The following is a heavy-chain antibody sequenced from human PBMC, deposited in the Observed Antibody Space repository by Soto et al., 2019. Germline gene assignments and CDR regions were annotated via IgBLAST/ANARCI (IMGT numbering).Heavy chain of an antibody. CDR2: IYQSGST. CDR3: ASEKLQYHQGPPDDAFDV. V-gene: IGHV4-4*02. D-gene: IGHD4-4*01. CDR1: GGSISSSKW. J-gene: IGHJ6*02. Sequence: QVQLQESGPGLVKPSGTLSLTCAVSGGSISSSKWWSWVRQPPGKGLEWIGEIYQSGSTNYNPSLKSRVTISLDESMNQLSLELNTVTAADTAVYYCASEKLQYHQGPPDDAFDVWGQGTTVTVSS.